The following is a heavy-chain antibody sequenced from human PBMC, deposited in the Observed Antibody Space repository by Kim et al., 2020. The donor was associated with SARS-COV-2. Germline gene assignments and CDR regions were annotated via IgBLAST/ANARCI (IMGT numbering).Heavy chain of an antibody. CDR2: ISAYNGNT. CDR3: ARAGSPMVRGANIPTHFDY. Sequence: ASVKVSCKASGYTFTSYGISWVRQAPGQGLEWMGWISAYNGNTNYAQKLQGRVTMTTDTSTSTAYMELRSLRSDDTAVYYCARAGSPMVRGANIPTHFDYWGQGTLVTVSS. J-gene: IGHJ4*02. V-gene: IGHV1-18*01. D-gene: IGHD3-10*01. CDR1: GYTFTSYG.